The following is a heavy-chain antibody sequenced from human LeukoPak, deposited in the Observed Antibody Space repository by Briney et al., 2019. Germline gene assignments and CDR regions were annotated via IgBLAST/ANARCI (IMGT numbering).Heavy chain of an antibody. D-gene: IGHD6-19*01. CDR2: ITGSGSST. V-gene: IGHV3-23*01. CDR3: AKKSVADTPPLH. J-gene: IGHJ4*02. CDR1: GFTFSSYA. Sequence: PGGSLRLSCAASGFTFSSYAMSWVRQAPRKGLEWVSGITGSGSSTYYADSVKGRFTISRDNSKNMLYLQMNSLRAEDTAVYYCAKKSVADTPPLHWGQGTLVTVSS.